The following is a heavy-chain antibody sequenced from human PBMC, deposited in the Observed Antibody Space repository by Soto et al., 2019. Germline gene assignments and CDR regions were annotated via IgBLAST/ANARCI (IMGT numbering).Heavy chain of an antibody. CDR1: GGSINNYW. V-gene: IGHV4-4*07. J-gene: IGHJ5*02. CDR3: VRDVPAAGTDWFDP. CDR2: LHSTGAT. D-gene: IGHD6-13*01. Sequence: SETLSLTCTVSGGSINNYWWSWIRQAADKRLEWIGRLHSTGATNYNPSLRSRVTMSVDKSKNQFSLNLASVTAADTAVYYCVRDVPAAGTDWFDPWGPGTLVTVSS.